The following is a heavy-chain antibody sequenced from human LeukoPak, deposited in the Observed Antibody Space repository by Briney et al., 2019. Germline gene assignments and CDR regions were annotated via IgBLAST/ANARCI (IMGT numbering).Heavy chain of an antibody. CDR2: IYTSGST. V-gene: IGHV4-4*07. Sequence: SETLSLTCTVSGGSISSYYWSWIRQPAGKGLEWIGRIYTSGSTNYNPSLKSRVTMSVDTSKNQFSLKLSSVTAADTAVYYCARGPPHYYDSSEHFDYWGRGTLVTVSS. CDR3: ARGPPHYYDSSEHFDY. CDR1: GGSISSYY. D-gene: IGHD3-22*01. J-gene: IGHJ4*02.